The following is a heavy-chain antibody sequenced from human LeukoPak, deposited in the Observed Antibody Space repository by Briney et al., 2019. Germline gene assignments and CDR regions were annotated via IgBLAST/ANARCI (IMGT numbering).Heavy chain of an antibody. CDR2: ISGSGGST. CDR1: GFTFSSYA. D-gene: IGHD3-10*01. Sequence: GGSLRLSCAASGFTFSSYAMSWGRQAPGKGLEWVSAISGSGGSTYYADSVKGRFTISRDDSENTLYLQMNSLRAEDTAVYYCARNPIYYYGSGTNYGMDVWGQGTTVTVSS. V-gene: IGHV3-23*01. CDR3: ARNPIYYYGSGTNYGMDV. J-gene: IGHJ6*02.